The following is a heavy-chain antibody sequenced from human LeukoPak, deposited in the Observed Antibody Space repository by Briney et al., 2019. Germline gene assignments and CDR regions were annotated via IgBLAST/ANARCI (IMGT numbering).Heavy chain of an antibody. D-gene: IGHD4-17*01. Sequence: PSETLSLTCTVSGGSISSSSYYWGWIRQPPGKGLEWIGSIYYSGSTYYNPSLKSRFTISVDTSKNQFSLKLSSVTAADTAVYYCARVSTVTGAFDIWGQRTMVTVSS. CDR2: IYYSGST. CDR1: GGSISSSSYY. J-gene: IGHJ3*02. CDR3: ARVSTVTGAFDI. V-gene: IGHV4-39*07.